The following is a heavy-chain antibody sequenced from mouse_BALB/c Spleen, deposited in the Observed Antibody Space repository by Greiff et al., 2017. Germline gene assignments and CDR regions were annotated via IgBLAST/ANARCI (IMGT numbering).Heavy chain of an antibody. CDR1: GFTFTDYY. CDR3: ARGHWGGFAY. CDR2: IRNKANGYTT. J-gene: IGHJ3*01. V-gene: IGHV7-3*02. D-gene: IGHD4-1*01. Sequence: EVQGVESGGGLVQPGGSLRLSCATSGFTFTDYYMSWVRQPPGKALEWLGFIRNKANGYTTEYSASVKGRFTISRDNSQSILYLQMNTLRAEDSATYYCARGHWGGFAYWGQGTLVTVSA.